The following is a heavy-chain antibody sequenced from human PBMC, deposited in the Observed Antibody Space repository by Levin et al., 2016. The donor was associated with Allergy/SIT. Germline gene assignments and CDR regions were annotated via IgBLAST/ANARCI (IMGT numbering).Heavy chain of an antibody. V-gene: IGHV3-21*01. J-gene: IGHJ3*01. D-gene: IGHD5-24*01. CDR1: GFTFSAFS. CDR3: ARGRDAYNFRLDAIDF. Sequence: GESLKISCAASGFTFSAFSMNWVRQAPGKGLEWVSFISTSSGYIYYADSVKGRFTISRDNAKSSLYLQMNSLRAEDTAVYYCARGRDAYNFRLDAIDFWGQGTMVTVSS. CDR2: ISTSSGYI.